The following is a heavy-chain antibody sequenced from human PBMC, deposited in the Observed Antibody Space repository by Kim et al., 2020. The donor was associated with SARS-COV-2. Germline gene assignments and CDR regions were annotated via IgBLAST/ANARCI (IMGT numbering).Heavy chain of an antibody. CDR2: IYNSGST. J-gene: IGHJ6*03. Sequence: SETLSLTCTVSGGSISRYYWSWIRQPPGKGLEWIGYIYNSGSTNYNLSLKSRVTISLDTSKNHFSLKLTSVTAADTAVYFCARSLDYSYYMDVWGKGTTV. CDR1: GGSISRYY. CDR3: ARSLDYSYYMDV. V-gene: IGHV4-59*01.